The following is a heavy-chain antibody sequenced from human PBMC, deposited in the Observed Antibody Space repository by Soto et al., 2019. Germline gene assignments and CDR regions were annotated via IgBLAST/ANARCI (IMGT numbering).Heavy chain of an antibody. V-gene: IGHV1-69*12. CDR3: ARGNHRWLQLWYFDL. CDR2: IIPIFGTA. CDR1: GGTFSSYT. D-gene: IGHD5-12*01. J-gene: IGHJ2*01. Sequence: QVQLVQSGAEVKKPGSSVTVSCKASGGTFSSYTISWVRQAPGQGLEWMGGIIPIFGTANYAQKFQGRVKINAAESTSTAYMELSSLRSEDTAVYYCARGNHRWLQLWYFDLWGRGTLVTVSS.